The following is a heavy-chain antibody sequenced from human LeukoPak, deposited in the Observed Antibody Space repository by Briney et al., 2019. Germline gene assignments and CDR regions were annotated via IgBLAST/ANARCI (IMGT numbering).Heavy chain of an antibody. CDR2: ISYDGSNE. J-gene: IGHJ4*02. CDR3: AKDRSRLGVAGNDYFDY. V-gene: IGHV3-30*18. D-gene: IGHD6-19*01. CDR1: EFTFSSYG. Sequence: GRSLRLSCAASEFTFSSYGMHWVRRAPGKGLEWVALISYDGSNEYYAGSVEGRFTISRDNSKNTLYLQMNSLRPEDTAVYYCAKDRSRLGVAGNDYFDYWGQGTLVTVSS.